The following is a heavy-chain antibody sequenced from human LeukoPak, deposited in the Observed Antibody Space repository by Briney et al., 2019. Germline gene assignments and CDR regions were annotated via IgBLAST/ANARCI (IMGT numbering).Heavy chain of an antibody. CDR1: DGPFSNYA. Sequence: SETLSLTCSVSDGPFSNYAWNWIRQPPGRGLEWIGYIYYSGSTIYNPSLRSRVTISVDTSKNQFSLKLTSVTAADTAVYYCARLKARGAFDIWGQGTMVTVSS. CDR3: ARLKARGAFDI. J-gene: IGHJ3*02. V-gene: IGHV4-59*08. CDR2: IYYSGST.